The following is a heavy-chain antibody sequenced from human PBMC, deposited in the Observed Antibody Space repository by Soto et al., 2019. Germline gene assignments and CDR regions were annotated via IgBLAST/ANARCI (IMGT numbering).Heavy chain of an antibody. CDR2: MNPNTGNT. J-gene: IGHJ1*01. CDR3: XXXSSYGLVY. CDR1: GYTFTSYD. D-gene: IGHD5-18*01. Sequence: QVQLVQSGAEVKKPGASVKVSCKASGYTFTSYDINWVRQATGQGLEWMGWMNPNTGNTAYAQKFQGRVTMTRNTSISTAXXXXXXXXXXXXXXXXXXXXSSYGLVYWGQGTLVPVSS. V-gene: IGHV1-8*01.